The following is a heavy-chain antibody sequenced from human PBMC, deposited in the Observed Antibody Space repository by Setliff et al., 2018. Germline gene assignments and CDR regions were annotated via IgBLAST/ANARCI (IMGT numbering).Heavy chain of an antibody. Sequence: PGGSLRLSCAASGFTFRSYEMNWVRQAPGEGLEWISYISSSGSTIYYADSVKGRFTFSRDSAKNSLYLQMNSLRAADMAVYYCAREQWLDPPGYYYMDVWAKGTTVTVSS. CDR1: GFTFRSYE. CDR3: AREQWLDPPGYYYMDV. CDR2: ISSSGSTI. J-gene: IGHJ6*03. V-gene: IGHV3-48*03. D-gene: IGHD6-19*01.